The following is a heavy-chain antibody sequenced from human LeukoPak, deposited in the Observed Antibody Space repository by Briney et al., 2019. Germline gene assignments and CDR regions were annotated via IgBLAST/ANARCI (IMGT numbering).Heavy chain of an antibody. D-gene: IGHD3-10*01. J-gene: IGHJ6*03. CDR3: ARDSKRRYYGSGSYQYYYYYYMDV. CDR1: GYTFTGYY. V-gene: IGHV1-2*02. Sequence: ASVKVSCKASGYTFTGYYMHWVRQAPGQGLEWMGWINPNSGGTNYAQKFQGRVTMTRDTSISTAYMELSRLRSDDTAVYYCARDSKRRYYGSGSYQYYYYYYMDVWGKGTTVTVSS. CDR2: INPNSGGT.